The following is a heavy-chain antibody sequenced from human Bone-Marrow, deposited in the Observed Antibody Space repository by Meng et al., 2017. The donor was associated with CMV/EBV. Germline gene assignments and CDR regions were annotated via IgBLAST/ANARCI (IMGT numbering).Heavy chain of an antibody. Sequence: LSLTCAASGFTFSSYWMSWVRQAPGKGLEWVANIKQDGSEKYYVDSVKGRFTISRDNAKNTLYLQMNSLRAEDTAVYYCARDTRDYTGWYPWGQGTLVTVSS. D-gene: IGHD6-19*01. CDR3: ARDTRDYTGWYP. CDR2: IKQDGSEK. CDR1: GFTFSSYW. J-gene: IGHJ5*02. V-gene: IGHV3-7*01.